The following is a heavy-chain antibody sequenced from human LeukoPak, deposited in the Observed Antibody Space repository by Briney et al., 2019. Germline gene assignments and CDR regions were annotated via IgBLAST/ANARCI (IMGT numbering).Heavy chain of an antibody. CDR1: GFTFRDYW. J-gene: IGHJ5*01. D-gene: IGHD1-26*01. V-gene: IGHV3-74*01. CDR2: IKGDGSHT. CDR3: VRDWDHFDFDS. Sequence: PGGSLRLSCAASGFTFRDYWMHWIRQAPGKGLAWVSRIKGDGSHTIYADSVKGRFTISRDNAKNTLYLQMKSLRVEDTALYYCVRDWDHFDFDSWGQGTLVTVSS.